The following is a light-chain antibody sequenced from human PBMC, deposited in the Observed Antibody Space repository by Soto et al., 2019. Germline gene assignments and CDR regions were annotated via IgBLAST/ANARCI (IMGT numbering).Light chain of an antibody. CDR3: STYAGSDTDV. J-gene: IGLJ1*01. Sequence: QSALTQPPSASGSPGQSVTISCTGTSNDVGRYNYVSWYQQHPGKAPKVMIYEVSKRPSGVPDRFSGSKSGNTASLTVSGLQAEDEADYYCSTYAGSDTDVFGTGTKLTVL. CDR2: EVS. CDR1: SNDVGRYNY. V-gene: IGLV2-8*01.